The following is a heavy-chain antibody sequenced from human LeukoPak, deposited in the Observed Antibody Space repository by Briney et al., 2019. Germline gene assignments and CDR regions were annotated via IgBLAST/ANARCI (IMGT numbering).Heavy chain of an antibody. J-gene: IGHJ4*02. V-gene: IGHV1-18*01. CDR3: ARDDYGDYQRY. CDR2: ISAYNGNT. D-gene: IGHD4-17*01. Sequence: GASLKVSCKASGYTFSNYGIRWVRQAPEQGLEWMGWISAYNGNTNYAQKFQGRVTMTTDTSTSTAYMELRSLRFDDTAVYYCARDDYGDYQRYWGQGALVTVSS. CDR1: GYTFSNYG.